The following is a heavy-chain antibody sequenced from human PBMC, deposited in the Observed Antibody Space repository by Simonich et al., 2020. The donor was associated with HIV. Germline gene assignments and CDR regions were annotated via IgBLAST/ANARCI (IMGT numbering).Heavy chain of an antibody. CDR1: GGSFSGYY. CDR2: INRSGSA. V-gene: IGHV4-34*01. CDR3: ARYTPAYSRGHWYFDL. D-gene: IGHD6-19*01. Sequence: QVQLQQWGAGLLKPSETLSLTCAVYGGSFSGYYWSWIRQCPGKGLEWIREINRSGSANYNPSLKSLVTISEDSSKNQFSLNLSAVTAADTAVYYCARYTPAYSRGHWYFDLWGRGTLVTVSS. J-gene: IGHJ2*01.